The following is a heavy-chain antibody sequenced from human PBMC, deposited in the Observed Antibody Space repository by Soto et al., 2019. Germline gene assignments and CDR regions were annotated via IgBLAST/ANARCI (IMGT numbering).Heavy chain of an antibody. J-gene: IGHJ4*02. CDR2: ITGSGGST. V-gene: IGHV3-23*01. Sequence: PGGSLRLSCAASGFTFSSYAMSWVRQAPGKGLEWVSGITGSGGSTYYADSVRGRFTISRDNSKNTLYLQMNSLRAEDTAVYYCAKPNLYCSSTSCYDYWGQGTLVTVS. CDR1: GFTFSSYA. D-gene: IGHD2-2*01. CDR3: AKPNLYCSSTSCYDY.